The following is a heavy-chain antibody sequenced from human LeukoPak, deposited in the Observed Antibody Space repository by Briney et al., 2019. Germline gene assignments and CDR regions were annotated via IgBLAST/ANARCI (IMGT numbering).Heavy chain of an antibody. D-gene: IGHD6-13*01. CDR2: IYYTGST. CDR1: GGSISSYY. CDR3: ARGSKAAPGTFDY. Sequence: PSETLSLTCTVSGGSISSYYWSWIRQPPGKGLEWIGYIYYTGSTDYNPSLKSRVAISVDMSKNQFSLKLSSVTAADTAVYYCARGSKAAPGTFDYWGQGTLVTVSS. J-gene: IGHJ4*02. V-gene: IGHV4-59*01.